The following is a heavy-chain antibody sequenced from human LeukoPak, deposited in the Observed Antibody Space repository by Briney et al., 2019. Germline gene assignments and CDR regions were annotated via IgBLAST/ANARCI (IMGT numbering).Heavy chain of an antibody. CDR2: ISSSSSYK. D-gene: IGHD6-13*01. Sequence: GGSLRLSCVGSEFTFRNYSLNWVRQAPGKGLEWVSSISSSSSYKYYVDSVKGRFTISRDNAKNSLYLQMNSLRAEDTAVYYCARDLDGDPNIAAAGRGDFDYWGRGTLVTVSS. V-gene: IGHV3-21*01. J-gene: IGHJ4*02. CDR3: ARDLDGDPNIAAAGRGDFDY. CDR1: EFTFRNYS.